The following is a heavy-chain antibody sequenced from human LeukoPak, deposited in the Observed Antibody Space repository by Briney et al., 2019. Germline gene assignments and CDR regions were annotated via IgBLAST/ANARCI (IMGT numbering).Heavy chain of an antibody. J-gene: IGHJ4*02. CDR1: GGSFSGYY. CDR2: INHSGST. CDR3: ARGRCGSGSYCYFDY. V-gene: IGHV4-34*01. Sequence: KTSETLSLTCAVYGGSFSGYYWSWIRQPPGKGLEWIGEINHSGSTNYNPSLKSRVTISVDTSKNQFSLKLSSVTAADTAVYYCARGRCGSGSYCYFDYWGQGTLVTVSS. D-gene: IGHD3-10*01.